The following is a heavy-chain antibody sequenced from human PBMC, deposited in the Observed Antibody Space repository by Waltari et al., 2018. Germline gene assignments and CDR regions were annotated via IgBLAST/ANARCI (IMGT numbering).Heavy chain of an antibody. CDR2: IYYSGST. CDR3: ARDPPGWKFDY. V-gene: IGHV4-39*07. J-gene: IGHJ4*02. Sequence: QLQLQESGPGLVKPSETLSLPCTVSGGSISSISYYWGWIRQPPGKGLEWIGSIYYSGSTYYNPSLKSRVTISVDTSKNQFSLKLSSVTAADTAVYYCARDPPGWKFDYWGQGTLVTVSS. D-gene: IGHD6-19*01. CDR1: GGSISSISYY.